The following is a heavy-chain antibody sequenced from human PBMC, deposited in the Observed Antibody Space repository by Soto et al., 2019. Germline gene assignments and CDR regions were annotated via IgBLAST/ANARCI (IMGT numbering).Heavy chain of an antibody. J-gene: IGHJ4*02. Sequence: QVQLVQSGAEVKKPGASVKVSCKASGYTFTSYYMHWVRQAPGQGLEWMGIINPSGGSTSYAQKFXXRXTXXRDTSTSTVYMELSSLRSEDTAVYYCARDDYGVDYWGQGTLVTVSS. D-gene: IGHD4-17*01. V-gene: IGHV1-46*03. CDR2: INPSGGST. CDR3: ARDDYGVDY. CDR1: GYTFTSYY.